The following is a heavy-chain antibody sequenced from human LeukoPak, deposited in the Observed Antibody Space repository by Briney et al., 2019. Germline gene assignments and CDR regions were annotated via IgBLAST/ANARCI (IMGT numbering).Heavy chain of an antibody. D-gene: IGHD3-10*01. J-gene: IGHJ3*02. Sequence: GGSLRLSCAASGFTFSSYAMSWVRQAPGKGLEWVSATSGSGGSTYYADSVKGRFTISRDNSKNTLYLQMNSLRAEDTAVYYCAKDHYYGSGTPGAFDIWGQGTMVTVSS. V-gene: IGHV3-23*01. CDR2: TSGSGGST. CDR1: GFTFSSYA. CDR3: AKDHYYGSGTPGAFDI.